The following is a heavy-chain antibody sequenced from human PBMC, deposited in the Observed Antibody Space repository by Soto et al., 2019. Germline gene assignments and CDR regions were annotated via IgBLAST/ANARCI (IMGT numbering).Heavy chain of an antibody. Sequence: EVQLVESGGGLVKPGGSLRLSCAASGFTFSSYSMNWVRQAPGKGLEWVSSISSSSSYIYYADSVKGRFTISRDNDKQSLYLQMNRLRGEDTAVYYCARFPLAYYCDNWGEGTLVAVTS. V-gene: IGHV3-21*01. CDR3: ARFPLAYYCDN. CDR2: ISSSSSYI. CDR1: GFTFSSYS. J-gene: IGHJ4*02.